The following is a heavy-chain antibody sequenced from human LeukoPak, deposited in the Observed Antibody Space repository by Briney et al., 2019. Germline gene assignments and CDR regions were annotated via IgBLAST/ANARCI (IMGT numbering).Heavy chain of an antibody. Sequence: GGSLRLSCAASGFTFSSYSMNWVRQAPGKGLEWVSSISSSSSYIYYADSVKGRFTISRDNAKNSLYLQMNSLRAEDTAVYYCARAFYYVSGSFDRTHFDYWGQGTLVTVSS. V-gene: IGHV3-21*01. D-gene: IGHD3-10*01. CDR1: GFTFSSYS. CDR3: ARAFYYVSGSFDRTHFDY. J-gene: IGHJ4*02. CDR2: ISSSSSYI.